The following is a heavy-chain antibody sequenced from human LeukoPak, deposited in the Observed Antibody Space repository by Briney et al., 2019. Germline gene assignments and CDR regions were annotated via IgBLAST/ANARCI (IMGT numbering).Heavy chain of an antibody. D-gene: IGHD2-2*01. CDR2: ISSSGSTI. Sequence: PGGSLRLSCAASGFTFSDYYMSWIRQAPGKGLEWVSYISSSGSTIYYADSVKGRFTISRDNAKNSLYLQMNSLRAEDTAVYYCARDGAPGCSSTSCYLCDYYYYMDVWGKGTTVPVSS. CDR3: ARDGAPGCSSTSCYLCDYYYYMDV. CDR1: GFTFSDYY. J-gene: IGHJ6*03. V-gene: IGHV3-11*01.